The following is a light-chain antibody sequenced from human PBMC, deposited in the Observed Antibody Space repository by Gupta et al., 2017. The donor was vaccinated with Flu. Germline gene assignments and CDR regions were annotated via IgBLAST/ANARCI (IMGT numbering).Light chain of an antibody. V-gene: IGLV2-11*03. Sequence: SVTISCTGSSSDVGGYNYVSWYHQHPGQAPNLMIHDVNKRPAGVPDRFSGSKSGNTASLTISGLQTEEEADYYCCSYAGTYFYVFGTGTKVTVV. CDR2: DVN. CDR3: CSYAGTYFYV. J-gene: IGLJ1*01. CDR1: SSDVGGYNY.